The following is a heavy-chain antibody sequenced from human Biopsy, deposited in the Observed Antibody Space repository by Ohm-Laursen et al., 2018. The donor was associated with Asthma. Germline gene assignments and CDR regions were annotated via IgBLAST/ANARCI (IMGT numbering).Heavy chain of an antibody. J-gene: IGHJ3*01. CDR3: ARTYYDFLTGQVKDVFGV. V-gene: IGHV1-3*04. Sequence: GASVKVSCNASGYNFISFAIHWVRQAPGQRLEWMGWVNTGNGDTRYSQKFQGRVTITRDTSASTAYMELRSLRSEDTATYYCARTYYDFLTGQVKDVFGVWGQGTMVTVPS. CDR1: GYNFISFA. D-gene: IGHD3-9*01. CDR2: VNTGNGDT.